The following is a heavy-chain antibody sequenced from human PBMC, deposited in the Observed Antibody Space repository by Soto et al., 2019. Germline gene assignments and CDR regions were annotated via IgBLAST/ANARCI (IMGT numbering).Heavy chain of an antibody. CDR2: IYYSGST. J-gene: IGHJ6*02. V-gene: IGHV4-59*08. CDR3: ARRQAADYYYYYGMDV. Sequence: RWIMKKQGKGLEWIGYIYYSGSTNYNPSLKSRVTISVDTPKNQFSLKLSSVTAADTAVYYCARRQAADYYYYYGMDVWGQGTTVTVSS. D-gene: IGHD6-13*01.